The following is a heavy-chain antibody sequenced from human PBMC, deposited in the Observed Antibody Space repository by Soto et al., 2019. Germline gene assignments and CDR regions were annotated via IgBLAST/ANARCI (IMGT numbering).Heavy chain of an antibody. CDR3: ARELSSSSTNWFDP. CDR2: INHSGST. CDR1: GGSFSGYY. V-gene: IGHV4-34*01. D-gene: IGHD6-13*01. Sequence: PSETLSLTCAVYGGSFSGYYWSWIRQPPGKGLEWIGEINHSGSTNYNPSLKGRVTISVDTSKNQFSLKLSSVTAADTAVYYCARELSSSSTNWFDPWGQGTLVTVSS. J-gene: IGHJ5*02.